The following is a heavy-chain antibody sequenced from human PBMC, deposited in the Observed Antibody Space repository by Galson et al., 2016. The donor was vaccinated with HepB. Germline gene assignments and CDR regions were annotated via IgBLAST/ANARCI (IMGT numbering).Heavy chain of an antibody. Sequence: SLRLSCAASGFPFSTYGMSWVRQAPGKGLEWVSGIRGSGGSIYSADSVKGRFTISRDNSKNTLYLKMNSLRADDTAVYYCAKKSLVAGTATYVFDNWGQGTLVTVSS. D-gene: IGHD6-19*01. CDR2: IRGSGGSI. CDR3: AKKSLVAGTATYVFDN. J-gene: IGHJ4*02. V-gene: IGHV3-23*01. CDR1: GFPFSTYG.